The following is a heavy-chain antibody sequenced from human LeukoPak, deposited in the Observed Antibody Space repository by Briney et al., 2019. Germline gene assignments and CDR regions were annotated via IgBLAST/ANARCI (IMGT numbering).Heavy chain of an antibody. CDR1: GFTFSSYA. V-gene: IGHV3-23*01. CDR3: ANPWSTRDPPYYYYYMDV. D-gene: IGHD1-1*01. CDR2: ISGSGGST. J-gene: IGHJ6*03. Sequence: GGSLRLSCAASGFTFSSYAMSWVRQAPGKGLEWVSAISGSGGSTYYADSVKGRFTISRDNSKNTLYLQMNSLRAEDTAVYYCANPWSTRDPPYYYYYMDVWGKGTTVTVSS.